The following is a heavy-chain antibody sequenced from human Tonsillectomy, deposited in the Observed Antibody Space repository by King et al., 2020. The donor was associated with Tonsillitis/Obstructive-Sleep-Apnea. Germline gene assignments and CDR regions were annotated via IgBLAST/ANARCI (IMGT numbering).Heavy chain of an antibody. D-gene: IGHD3-22*01. V-gene: IGHV1-18*01. Sequence: VQLVQSGAEVKKPGASVKVSCKASGYTFTNYGISWVRQAPGQGLEWMAWISAHNGHTNYXQKLQGRVTMXTDTSTSTAXMELRRLISDXTAVYYCARDSMSHXXXXXGXXTFXDWGQXTXVTVSA. CDR2: ISAHNGHT. CDR3: ARDSMSHXXXXXGXXTFXD. J-gene: IGHJ4*02. CDR1: GYTFTNYG.